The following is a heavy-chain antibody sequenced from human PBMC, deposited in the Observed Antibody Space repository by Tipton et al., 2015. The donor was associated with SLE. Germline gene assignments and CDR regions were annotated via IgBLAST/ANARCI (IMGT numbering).Heavy chain of an antibody. J-gene: IGHJ4*02. CDR3: ARALGYNYSYDYFDY. CDR2: IYFDGNS. Sequence: TLSLTCTVSGGSIGPYYWHWIRQSPGKALEWIGYIYFDGNSNGRGNYNPSLKSRVTMSVDPSKNQFSLKLSSVTAADTAVYYCARALGYNYSYDYFDYWGQGTLVTVSS. CDR1: GGSIGPYY. V-gene: IGHV4-59*01. D-gene: IGHD5-18*01.